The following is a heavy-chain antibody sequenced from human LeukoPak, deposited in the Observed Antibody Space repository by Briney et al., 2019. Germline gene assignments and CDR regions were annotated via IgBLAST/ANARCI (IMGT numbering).Heavy chain of an antibody. CDR3: ARRGSSGIDAFDI. D-gene: IGHD3-22*01. CDR2: IYHSGST. J-gene: IGHJ3*02. Sequence: SETLSLTCTVSGGSISSSSYYWGWIRQPPGKGLEWIGEIYHSGSTNYNPSLKSRVTISVDKSKNQFSLKLSSVTAADTAVYYCARRGSSGIDAFDIWGQGTMVTVSS. V-gene: IGHV4-39*07. CDR1: GGSISSSSYY.